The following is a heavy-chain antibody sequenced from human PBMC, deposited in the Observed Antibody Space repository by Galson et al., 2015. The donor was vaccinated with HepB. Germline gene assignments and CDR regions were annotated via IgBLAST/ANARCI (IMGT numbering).Heavy chain of an antibody. J-gene: IGHJ4*02. D-gene: IGHD3-3*01. V-gene: IGHV3-33*01. Sequence: SLRLSCAASGFTFSSYGMHWVRQAPGKGLEWVAVIWYDGSNKYYADSVKGRFTISRGNSKSTLYLQMNSLRAEDTAVYYCARLRFLECQCLDYWGQGTLVTVSS. CDR3: ARLRFLECQCLDY. CDR1: GFTFSSYG. CDR2: IWYDGSNK.